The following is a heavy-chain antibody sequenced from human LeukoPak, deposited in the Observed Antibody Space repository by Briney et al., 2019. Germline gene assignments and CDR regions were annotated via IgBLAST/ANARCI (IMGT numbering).Heavy chain of an antibody. CDR1: GYTFTSYD. J-gene: IGHJ5*02. V-gene: IGHV1-18*01. Sequence: GASVKVSCKASGYTFTSYDINWVRQAPGQGLEWMGWISAYNGNTNYAQKLQGRVTMTTDTSTSTAYMELRSLRSDDTAVYYCARINIAVAGGNWFDPWGQGTLVTVSS. CDR2: ISAYNGNT. CDR3: ARINIAVAGGNWFDP. D-gene: IGHD6-19*01.